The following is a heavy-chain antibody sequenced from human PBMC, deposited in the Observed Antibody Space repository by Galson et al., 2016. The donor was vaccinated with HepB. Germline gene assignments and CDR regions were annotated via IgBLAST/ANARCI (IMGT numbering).Heavy chain of an antibody. Sequence: SETLSLTCVVSGGSISNANWWSWVRQPPGRGLEWIGEISHSGRTNYNPSLKSRVTMSVDRSKNQLSLKLSSVTAADTAVYYCAREVPPDFSPPCHRCLDPWGQGTLVTVSS. CDR3: AREVPPDFSPPCHRCLDP. J-gene: IGHJ5*02. V-gene: IGHV4-4*02. D-gene: IGHD3-3*01. CDR1: GGSISNANW. CDR2: ISHSGRT.